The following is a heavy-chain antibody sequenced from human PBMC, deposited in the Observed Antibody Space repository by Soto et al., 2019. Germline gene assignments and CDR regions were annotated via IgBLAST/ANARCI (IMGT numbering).Heavy chain of an antibody. V-gene: IGHV3-64*01. CDR1: GFTFSSYW. D-gene: IGHD6-6*01. J-gene: IGHJ6*03. CDR3: ARRARPDFYYMDF. CDR2: ISRNGVGK. Sequence: PGGSLRLSCAASGFTFSSYWMSWVRQAPGKGLEYVADISRNGVGKYYANSVKGRFTISRDNSKNTVYLQMGSLRPEDMAVYYCARRARPDFYYMDFWGKGTTVTVSS.